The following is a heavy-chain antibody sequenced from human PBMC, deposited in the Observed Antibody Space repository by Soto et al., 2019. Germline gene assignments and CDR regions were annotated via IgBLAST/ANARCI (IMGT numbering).Heavy chain of an antibody. CDR1: GGSISSGGYS. D-gene: IGHD2-15*01. CDR2: IYHSGST. J-gene: IGHJ1*01. V-gene: IGHV4-30-2*01. CDR3: ARGQVVAVQH. Sequence: PSETLSLTCAVSGGSISSGGYSWSWIRQPPGKGLEWIGYIYHSGSTYYNPSLKSRVTISVDRSKNQFSLKLSSVTAADTAVYYCARGQVVAVQHWGQGTLVTVSS.